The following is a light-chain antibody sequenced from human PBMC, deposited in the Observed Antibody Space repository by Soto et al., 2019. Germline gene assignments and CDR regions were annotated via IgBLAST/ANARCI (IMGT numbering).Light chain of an antibody. CDR2: GAS. CDR1: QSVSGSY. V-gene: IGKV3-20*01. J-gene: IGKJ1*01. Sequence: EIVLTQSPGTLSLSPGERATLSCRASQSVSGSYLAWYQQKPGQAPRLLIYGASSRATGIPDRFSGSGSGTDFTLTISRLEPEDFAVYYCQQYGGLPRTFGPGTKVEVK. CDR3: QQYGGLPRT.